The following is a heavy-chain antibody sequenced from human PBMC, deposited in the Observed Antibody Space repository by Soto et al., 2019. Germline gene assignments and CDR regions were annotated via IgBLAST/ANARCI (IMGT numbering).Heavy chain of an antibody. V-gene: IGHV1-69*02. CDR2: FIPILGIA. J-gene: IGHJ4*02. Sequence: SVKVSCKASGGTFSSYTISWVRQAPGQGLEWMGRFIPILGIANYAQKFQGRVTITADKSTSTAYMELSSLRSEDTAVYYCASSYYGSGSYLDLSYWGQGTLVTVSS. D-gene: IGHD3-10*01. CDR3: ASSYYGSGSYLDLSY. CDR1: GGTFSSYT.